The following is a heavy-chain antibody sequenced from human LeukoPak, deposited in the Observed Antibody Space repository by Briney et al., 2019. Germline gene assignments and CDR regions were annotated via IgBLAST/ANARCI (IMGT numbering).Heavy chain of an antibody. V-gene: IGHV3-74*01. D-gene: IGHD3-10*01. CDR3: ARVPMVRGVTRTRFDY. J-gene: IGHJ4*02. CDR2: INSDGSST. Sequence: GGSLRLSCAASGFTFSSYWMHWVRQAPGKGLVWVSRINSDGSSTSYADSVKGRFTISRDNAKNTLYLQMNSLRAEDTAVYYCARVPMVRGVTRTRFDYWGQGTLVTVSS. CDR1: GFTFSSYW.